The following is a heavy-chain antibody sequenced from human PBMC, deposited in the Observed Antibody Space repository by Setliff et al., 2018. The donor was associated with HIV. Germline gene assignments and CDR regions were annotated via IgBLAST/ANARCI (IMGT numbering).Heavy chain of an antibody. CDR1: GGSFSGYY. V-gene: IGHV4-34*01. CDR2: INHSGST. J-gene: IGHJ5*02. CDR3: SRAAYDAVDWLDP. D-gene: IGHD1-1*01. Sequence: SETLSLTCAVYGGSFSGYYWSWIRQPPGKGLEWIGEINHSGSTNYNPSLKSRLTILVDTSKKQFSLRLTSVTAADTAVYYCSRAAYDAVDWLDPWGQGTLVTVSS.